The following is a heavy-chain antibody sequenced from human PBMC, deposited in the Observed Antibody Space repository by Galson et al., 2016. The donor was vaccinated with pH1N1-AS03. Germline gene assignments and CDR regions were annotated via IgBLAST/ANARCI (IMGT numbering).Heavy chain of an antibody. D-gene: IGHD2/OR15-2a*01. CDR3: ARAPNFRFTHGFVDTGFDP. CDR1: GYSFTSYA. J-gene: IGHJ5*02. Sequence: SVKVSCKASGYSFTSYAIHWVRQAPGQRLEWMGRINTGSGNARYSQKFHDRVTLTRDTSATTVYMELSSLTSEDTSLYYYARAPNFRFTHGFVDTGFDPWGQGTLVTVSS. V-gene: IGHV1-3*04. CDR2: INTGSGNA.